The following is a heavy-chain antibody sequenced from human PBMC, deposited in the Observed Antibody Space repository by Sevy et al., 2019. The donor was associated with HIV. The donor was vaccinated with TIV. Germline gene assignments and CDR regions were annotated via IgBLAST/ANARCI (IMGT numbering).Heavy chain of an antibody. CDR1: GFTFSSVD. CDR3: VRGATIGFDY. CDR2: IGTVRDR. D-gene: IGHD3-16*01. Sequence: GESLKIACAASGFTFSSVDFHWVRQAAGEGLEWVSSIGTVRDRYYLGSVRGRFTISREDAKNSLYLQMNNLRVDDTAVYFCVRGATIGFDYWGQGALVTVSS. V-gene: IGHV3-13*01. J-gene: IGHJ4*02.